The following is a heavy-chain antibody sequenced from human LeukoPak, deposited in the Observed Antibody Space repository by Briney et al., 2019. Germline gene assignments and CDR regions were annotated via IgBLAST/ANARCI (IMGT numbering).Heavy chain of an antibody. J-gene: IGHJ4*02. D-gene: IGHD3-22*01. CDR3: ASTSGQYYYDSSGTYN. CDR1: GFTFSSYS. V-gene: IGHV3-21*01. CDR2: ISSSSSYI. Sequence: GGSLRLSCAASGFTFSSYSMNWVRQAPGKGLEWVSSISSSSSYIDYADSVKGRFTISRDNAKNSLYLQMNSLRAEDTAVYYCASTSGQYYYDSSGTYNWGQGTLVTVSS.